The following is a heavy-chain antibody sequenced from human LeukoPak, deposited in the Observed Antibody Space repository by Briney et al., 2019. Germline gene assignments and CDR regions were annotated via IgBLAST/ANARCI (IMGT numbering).Heavy chain of an antibody. Sequence: SETLSLTCTVSGGSISSGSYYWSWIRQPAGKGLEWIGRIYTSGSTNYNPSLKSRVTISVDTSKNQFSLKRSSLNAADTAVYYCARAGRYYYYYGMDVWGQGTTVTVSS. CDR2: IYTSGST. CDR3: ARAGRYYYYYGMDV. V-gene: IGHV4-61*02. CDR1: GGSISSGSYY. J-gene: IGHJ6*02.